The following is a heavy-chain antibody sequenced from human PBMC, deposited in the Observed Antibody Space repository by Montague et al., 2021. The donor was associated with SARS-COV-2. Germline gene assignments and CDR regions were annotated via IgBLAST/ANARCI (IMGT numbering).Heavy chain of an antibody. CDR2: MYYSGST. J-gene: IGHJ4*02. CDR1: GGSISSYY. V-gene: IGHV4-59*13. CDR3: ARDFDY. Sequence: SETLSLTCTVSGGSISSYYWSWIRQPPGKGLEWIGYMYYSGSTNYNPSLKSRVILSVDTSKNQFSLKLSSVTAADTAVYYCARDFDYWGQGTLVTVSP.